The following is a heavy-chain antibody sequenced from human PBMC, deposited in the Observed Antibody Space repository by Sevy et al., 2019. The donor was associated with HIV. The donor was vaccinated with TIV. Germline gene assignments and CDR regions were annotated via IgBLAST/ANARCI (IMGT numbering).Heavy chain of an antibody. CDR1: GGSISSSSYY. D-gene: IGHD4-17*01. Sequence: SETLSLTCTVSGGSISSSSYYWGWIRQPPGKGLEWIGSIYYSGSTYYNPSLKSRVTISVYTSKNQFSLKLSSVTAADTAVYYCARPHKTYGDYGYWYFDLWGRGTLVTVSS. CDR3: ARPHKTYGDYGYWYFDL. J-gene: IGHJ2*01. V-gene: IGHV4-39*01. CDR2: IYYSGST.